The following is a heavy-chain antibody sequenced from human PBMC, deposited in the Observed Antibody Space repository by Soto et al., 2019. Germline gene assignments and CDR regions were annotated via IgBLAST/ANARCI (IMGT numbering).Heavy chain of an antibody. D-gene: IGHD5-18*01. CDR1: GGSVSSGNHY. J-gene: IGHJ4*02. CDR3: ARGRGYGYVIDY. CDR2: VFYSGSD. Sequence: QVQLQESGPALVKPSETLSLTCTVSGGSVSSGNHYWSWIRQPPGKELEFIAYVFYSGSDNYNPSLKSRVTTSIDTSNHQFSLNLRSVTAADTAVYYCARGRGYGYVIDYWGQGAPGHRLL. V-gene: IGHV4-61*01.